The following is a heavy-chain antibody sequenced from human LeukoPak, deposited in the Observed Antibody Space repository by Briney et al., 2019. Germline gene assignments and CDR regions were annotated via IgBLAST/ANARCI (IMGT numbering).Heavy chain of an antibody. D-gene: IGHD6-6*01. CDR2: INLSGGTT. J-gene: IGHJ6*03. CDR1: GYTFTSYY. CDR3: ARDKSSSSFQYYYYYYMDV. V-gene: IGHV1-2*02. Sequence: ASVKVSCKASGYTFTSYYMHWVRQAPGQGLEWMGIINLSGGTTNYAQKFQGRVTMTRDTSISTAYMELSRLRSDDTAVYYCARDKSSSSFQYYYYYYMDVWGKGTTVTVSS.